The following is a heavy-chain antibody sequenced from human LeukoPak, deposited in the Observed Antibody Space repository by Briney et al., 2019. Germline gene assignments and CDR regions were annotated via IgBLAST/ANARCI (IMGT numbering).Heavy chain of an antibody. CDR1: GFTFSSYA. Sequence: PGGSLRLSCAASGFTFSSYAMHWVRQAPGKGLEWVSSISSSGRFIYYADSLKGRFTISRDNDKESVHLQMVSLRVEDTAVYYCVRETHTMGPSFDYWGQGTLVTVSS. J-gene: IGHJ4*02. V-gene: IGHV3-21*01. CDR2: ISSSGRFI. CDR3: VRETHTMGPSFDY. D-gene: IGHD5-24*01.